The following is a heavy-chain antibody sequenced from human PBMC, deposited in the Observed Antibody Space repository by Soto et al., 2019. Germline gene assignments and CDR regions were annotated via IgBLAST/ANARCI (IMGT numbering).Heavy chain of an antibody. D-gene: IGHD3-22*01. V-gene: IGHV2-5*01. J-gene: IGHJ5*02. CDR1: GFSLSAYGVR. Sequence: SGPTLVNPTQTLTLTCSFSGFSLSAYGVRVIWFRQPPGETLEWLALIHWNDDKRYSPYLKSRLTITKDTSKNQVVLTLTNLDPLDTGTSFCAHTKDSSGFLTPWGQGILVTVSS. CDR2: IHWNDDK. CDR3: AHTKDSSGFLTP.